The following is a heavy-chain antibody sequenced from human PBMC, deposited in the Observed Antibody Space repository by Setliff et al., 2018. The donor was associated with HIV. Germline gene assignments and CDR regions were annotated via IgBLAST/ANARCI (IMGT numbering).Heavy chain of an antibody. CDR2: IKSKTDGGTT. J-gene: IGHJ6*02. D-gene: IGHD4-4*01. CDR1: GFTFSNAW. CDR3: TTGGPSNSIGDYYHYGLDV. V-gene: IGHV3-15*01. Sequence: GESLKISCAASGFTFSNAWMSWVRQAPEKGLGWVGRIKSKTDGGTTDYAAPVKGRFTISRDDSMNSLYLQMNSLETEDTAIYYCTTGGPSNSIGDYYHYGLDVWGQGTAVTVSS.